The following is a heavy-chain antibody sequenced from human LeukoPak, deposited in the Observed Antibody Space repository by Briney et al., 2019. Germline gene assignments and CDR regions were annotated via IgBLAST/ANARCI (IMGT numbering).Heavy chain of an antibody. V-gene: IGHV3-30*02. CDR1: GFTFSSYA. CDR2: IRYGGSNK. J-gene: IGHJ4*02. Sequence: GGSLRLSCAASGFTFSSYAMSWVRQAPGKGLEWVAFIRYGGSNKYYGDSVKGRFTISRDNSKHTLYLQMNSLRAEDTAVYYCAKDGFWSGYYTVPAFFDYWGQGTLVTVSS. D-gene: IGHD3-3*01. CDR3: AKDGFWSGYYTVPAFFDY.